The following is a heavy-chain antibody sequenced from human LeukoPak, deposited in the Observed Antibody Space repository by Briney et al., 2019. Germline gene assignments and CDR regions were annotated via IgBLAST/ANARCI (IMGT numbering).Heavy chain of an antibody. CDR3: ASGPSKYYFDY. CDR1: GGSISSSSYY. J-gene: IGHJ4*02. Sequence: SETLSLTCTVSGGSISSSSYYWGWIRQPPGKGLEWIGSIYYSGSTYYNPSLKSRVTISVDTSKNQFSLKLSSVTAADTAVYYCASGPSKYYFDYWGQGTLVTVSS. CDR2: IYYSGST. V-gene: IGHV4-39*07.